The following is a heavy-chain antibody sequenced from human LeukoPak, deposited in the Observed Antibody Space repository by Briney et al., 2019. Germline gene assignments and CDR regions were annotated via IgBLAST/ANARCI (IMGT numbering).Heavy chain of an antibody. V-gene: IGHV3-48*03. CDR3: ARGRGSGWSYYFDY. J-gene: IGHJ4*02. D-gene: IGHD6-19*01. Sequence: GGSLRLSCAASGFTFSSYEMNWVRQAPGKGLEWVSYISSSGSTIYYADSVKGRFTISRDSAKNSLYLQMNSLRAEDTAVYYCARGRGSGWSYYFDYWGQGTLVTVSS. CDR2: ISSSGSTI. CDR1: GFTFSSYE.